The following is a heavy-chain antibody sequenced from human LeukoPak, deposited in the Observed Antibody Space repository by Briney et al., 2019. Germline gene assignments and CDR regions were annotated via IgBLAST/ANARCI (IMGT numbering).Heavy chain of an antibody. CDR2: INHSGST. V-gene: IGHV4-34*01. CDR3: ARVQNRRERSGWYGG. D-gene: IGHD6-19*01. J-gene: IGHJ4*02. CDR1: GGSFSGYY. Sequence: SETLSLTCAVYGGSFSGYYWSWIRQPPGKGLEWIGEINHSGSTNYNPSLKSRVTISVDTSKNQFSLKLSSVTAADTAVYYCARVQNRRERSGWYGGWGQGTLVTVSS.